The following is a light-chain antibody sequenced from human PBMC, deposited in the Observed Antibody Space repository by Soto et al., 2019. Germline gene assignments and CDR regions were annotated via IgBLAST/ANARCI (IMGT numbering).Light chain of an antibody. Sequence: DVVMTQSPLSLPVTLGQPASISCRSSQSLVYSDGNTYLNWFQQRPGQSPRRLIYKVSNRDSGVPDRFSGSGSGTDFTLKISRVEAEYVGVYYCMQGTHWPLWYTFGQGTKLEIK. V-gene: IGKV2-30*01. CDR3: MQGTHWPLWYT. J-gene: IGKJ2*01. CDR2: KVS. CDR1: QSLVYSDGNTY.